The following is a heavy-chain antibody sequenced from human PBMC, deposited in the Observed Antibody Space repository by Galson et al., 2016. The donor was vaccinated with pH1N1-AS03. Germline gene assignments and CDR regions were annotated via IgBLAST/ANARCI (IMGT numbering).Heavy chain of an antibody. Sequence: ETLSLTCRVSGGSLSGYFWTWIRQPAGKGLEWIGRMDPTGRRNYKSSLESRVSMSVDTSKNEISLRLTSVTAADTAVYYCTRESSGLGRGLDYLGQGPLVTVSS. CDR3: TRESSGLGRGLDY. CDR1: GGSLSGYF. J-gene: IGHJ4*02. D-gene: IGHD3-10*01. V-gene: IGHV4-4*07. CDR2: MDPTGRR.